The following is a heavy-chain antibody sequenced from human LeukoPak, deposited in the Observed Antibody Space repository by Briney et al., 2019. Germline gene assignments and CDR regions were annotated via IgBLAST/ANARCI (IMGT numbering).Heavy chain of an antibody. CDR1: GGSFSGYY. CDR2: INHSGST. CDR3: AREAYDFWSGYLGWFDP. D-gene: IGHD3-3*01. J-gene: IGHJ5*02. Sequence: SETLSLTCAVYGGSFSGYYCSWIRQPPGKGLEWIGEINHSGSTNYKPSLKSRVTISVDTSNNQFSLKLSSVTAADTAVYYCAREAYDFWSGYLGWFDPWGQGTLVTVSS. V-gene: IGHV4-34*01.